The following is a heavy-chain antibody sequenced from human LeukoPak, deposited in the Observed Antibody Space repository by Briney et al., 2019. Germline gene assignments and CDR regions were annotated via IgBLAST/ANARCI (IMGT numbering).Heavy chain of an antibody. CDR2: ISSSSSTI. J-gene: IGHJ3*02. CDR3: MQWLASDDDAFDI. V-gene: IGHV3-48*04. CDR1: GFTFSSYS. Sequence: GGSLRLSCAASGFTFSSYSMNWVRQAPGKGLEWVSYISSSSSTIYYADSVKGRFTISRDNAKNSLYLQMNSLRAEDTAVYYCMQWLASDDDAFDIWGQGTMVTVSS. D-gene: IGHD6-19*01.